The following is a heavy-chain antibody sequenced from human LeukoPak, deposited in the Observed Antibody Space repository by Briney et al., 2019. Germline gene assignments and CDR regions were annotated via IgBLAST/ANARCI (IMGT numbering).Heavy chain of an antibody. J-gene: IGHJ4*02. Sequence: PSETLSLTCTVSGGSISSSSYYWGWIRQPPGKGLEWIGSIYYSGSTYYNPSLKSRVTISVDTSKNQFSLKLSSVTAADTAVYYCARRRWGDGYTFDYWGQGALVTVSS. D-gene: IGHD5-24*01. V-gene: IGHV4-39*01. CDR3: ARRRWGDGYTFDY. CDR2: IYYSGST. CDR1: GGSISSSSYY.